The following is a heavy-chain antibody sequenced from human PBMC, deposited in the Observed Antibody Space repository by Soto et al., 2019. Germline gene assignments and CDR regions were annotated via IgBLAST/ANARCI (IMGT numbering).Heavy chain of an antibody. CDR3: ASEDLWRRHQSGYFPY. J-gene: IGHJ4*02. D-gene: IGHD3-3*01. CDR1: RGTFSSYA. V-gene: IGHV1-69*01. CDR2: IIPIFGTA. Sequence: QVQLVQSGAEVKKPGSSVKVSCKASRGTFSSYAISWVRQAPGQGLEWMGGIIPIFGTANYAQKFQGRVTITADESTSTAYMELSSLRSEDTAVYYCASEDLWRRHQSGYFPYWGQGTLVTVSS.